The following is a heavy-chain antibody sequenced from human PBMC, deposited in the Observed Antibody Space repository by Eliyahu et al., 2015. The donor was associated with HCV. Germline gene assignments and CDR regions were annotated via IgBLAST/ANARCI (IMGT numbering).Heavy chain of an antibody. D-gene: IGHD2-21*02. CDR3: ARDRDGFGPGIDY. CDR2: IDNDGSIT. J-gene: IGHJ4*02. CDR1: GFSFSRXW. V-gene: IGHV3-74*01. Sequence: EVQLVESGGGLVQPGESLRLSCAASGFSFSRXWMFWVRQAPGKGLVWVARIDNDGSITSSADSVKGRFTISRDNAKNTLFLQMNSLRAEDTGIYYCARDRDGFGPGIDYWGQGIPVTVSS.